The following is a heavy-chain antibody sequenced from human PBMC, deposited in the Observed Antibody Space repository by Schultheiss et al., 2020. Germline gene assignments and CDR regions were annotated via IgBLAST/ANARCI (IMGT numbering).Heavy chain of an antibody. CDR2: LYGGGGK. V-gene: IGHV3-53*01. CDR1: GFTVSSSY. CDR3: ARQSDGASGLDY. J-gene: IGHJ4*02. Sequence: GGSLRLSCAASGFTVSSSYMSWVRQAPGKGLEWVSILYGGGGKYYADSVKGRFAISRDNSNNTLYLEMNSLRDEDTAVYYCARQSDGASGLDYWGQGTLVTGSS. D-gene: IGHD4/OR15-4a*01.